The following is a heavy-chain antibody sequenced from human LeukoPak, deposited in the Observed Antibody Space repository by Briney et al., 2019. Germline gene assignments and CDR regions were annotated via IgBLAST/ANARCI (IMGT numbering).Heavy chain of an antibody. Sequence: GGSLRLSCAASGFTVSSSYMSCVPPALGEGLEWVSPIYSGGTTHFADSVRGRFTISRDNSKNTLYLQMNSLRAEDTAVYYCARVGYSSSWYSYFDYWGQGTLVAVSS. CDR1: GFTVSSSY. CDR3: ARVGYSSSWYSYFDY. V-gene: IGHV3-53*01. J-gene: IGHJ4*02. CDR2: IYSGGTT. D-gene: IGHD6-13*01.